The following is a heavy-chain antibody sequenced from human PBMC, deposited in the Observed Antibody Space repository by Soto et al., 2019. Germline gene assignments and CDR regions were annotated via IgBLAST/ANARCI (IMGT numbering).Heavy chain of an antibody. J-gene: IGHJ4*02. CDR3: SKDRVRSRSHVRGVDFDY. V-gene: IGHV3-9*01. D-gene: IGHD3-10*01. Sequence: SLRLSCAASGFTFDDYAMHWVRQAPGKGLEWVSGISWNSGSIGYADSVKGRFTISRDNAKNSLYLQMNSLRAEDTALYYCSKDRVRSRSHVRGVDFDYWGQGTLVTVSS. CDR2: ISWNSGSI. CDR1: GFTFDDYA.